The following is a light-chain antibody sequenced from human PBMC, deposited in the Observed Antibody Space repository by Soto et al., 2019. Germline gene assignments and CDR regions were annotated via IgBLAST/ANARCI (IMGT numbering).Light chain of an antibody. V-gene: IGLV2-14*03. CDR3: SSYTSSSTPYVV. CDR2: DVT. CDR1: SSDVGGYNS. Sequence: QSALTQPASVSGSPGQSITISCTGTSSDVGGYNSVSWYQHHPAKAPKLMIYDVTNRPSGVSNRFSGSKSGNTASLTISGLQAEDEADYYCSSYTSSSTPYVVFGGGTQLTVL. J-gene: IGLJ2*01.